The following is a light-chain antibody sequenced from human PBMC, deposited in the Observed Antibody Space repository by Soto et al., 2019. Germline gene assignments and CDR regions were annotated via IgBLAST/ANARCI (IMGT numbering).Light chain of an antibody. Sequence: DIQMTQSPSSLSASVGDRVTITCRASQSISNYLNWYQQKPGKAPKLLIYTASSLQSEVPSRFSGSGSGTDLTLTISSLQPEDFATYYCQQSYSTPYTFGQGTKLEIK. V-gene: IGKV1-39*01. J-gene: IGKJ2*01. CDR3: QQSYSTPYT. CDR2: TAS. CDR1: QSISNY.